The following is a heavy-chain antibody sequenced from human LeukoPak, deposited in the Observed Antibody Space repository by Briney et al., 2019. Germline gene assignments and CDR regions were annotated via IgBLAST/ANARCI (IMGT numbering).Heavy chain of an antibody. D-gene: IGHD1-1*01. CDR1: GYTLTELS. CDR3: ATGFRYADY. Sequence: ASVKVSCKVSGYTLTELSMHWLRQAPGKGLEWMGGFDPEDVETIYAQKFQGSVTMTQDKSTDTAYMELSSLRSEDTAVYYCATGFRYADYWGQGTLVTVSS. CDR2: FDPEDVET. V-gene: IGHV1-24*01. J-gene: IGHJ4*02.